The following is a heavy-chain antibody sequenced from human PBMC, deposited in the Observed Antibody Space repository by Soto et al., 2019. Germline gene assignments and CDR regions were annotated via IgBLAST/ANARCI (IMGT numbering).Heavy chain of an antibody. J-gene: IGHJ4*02. Sequence: QVQLQESGPGLVKPSQTLSLTCTVSGGSISSGDYKWSWIRQPPGKGLEWIGYIYYSGYTYNNPSLKRRVTISVDTSKNQFSLKLSSVAAADTAVYYCARSGDYVAFDCWGQGTLVTVSS. CDR1: GGSISSGDYK. CDR2: IYYSGYT. V-gene: IGHV4-30-4*01. CDR3: ARSGDYVAFDC. D-gene: IGHD4-17*01.